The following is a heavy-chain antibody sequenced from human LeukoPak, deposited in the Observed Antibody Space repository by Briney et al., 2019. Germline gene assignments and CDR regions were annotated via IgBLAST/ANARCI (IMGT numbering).Heavy chain of an antibody. J-gene: IGHJ6*03. D-gene: IGHD6-6*01. CDR1: GFTFSSYW. CDR3: ARVVFCRIAAPDYYYYYYMDV. V-gene: IGHV3-7*01. Sequence: GGSLRLSCAASGFTFSSYWMSWVRQAPGKGLEWVANIKQDGSEKYYVDSVKGRFTISRDNAKNSLYLQMNSLRAEDTAVYYCARVVFCRIAAPDYYYYYYMDVWGKGTTVTVSS. CDR2: IKQDGSEK.